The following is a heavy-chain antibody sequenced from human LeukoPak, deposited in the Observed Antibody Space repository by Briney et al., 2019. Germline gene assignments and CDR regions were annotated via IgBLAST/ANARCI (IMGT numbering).Heavy chain of an antibody. CDR3: ARGPRSSVYNYFDY. D-gene: IGHD3-22*01. V-gene: IGHV3-7*01. Sequence: GGSLRLSCAASGFTFSDYWMYWVRQAPGKGLEWVANINEDGGEKFYVDSVKGRFTISRDNAKNSLFLQVNSLRAEDTALYYCARGPRSSVYNYFDYWGQGTPVTVSS. CDR2: INEDGGEK. CDR1: GFTFSDYW. J-gene: IGHJ4*02.